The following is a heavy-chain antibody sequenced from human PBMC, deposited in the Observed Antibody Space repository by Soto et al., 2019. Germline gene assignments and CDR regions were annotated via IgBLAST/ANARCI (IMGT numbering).Heavy chain of an antibody. Sequence: VASVKVSCKASGGTFSSYAISWVRQAPGQGLEWMGGIIPIFGTANYAQKFQGRVTITADESTSTAYMELSSLRSEDTAVYYCARLDIVATTPFDYWGQGTLVTVSS. CDR2: IIPIFGTA. CDR3: ARLDIVATTPFDY. V-gene: IGHV1-69*13. D-gene: IGHD5-12*01. CDR1: GGTFSSYA. J-gene: IGHJ4*02.